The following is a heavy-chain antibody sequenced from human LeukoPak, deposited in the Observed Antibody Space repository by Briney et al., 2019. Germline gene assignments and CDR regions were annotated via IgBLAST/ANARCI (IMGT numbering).Heavy chain of an antibody. CDR2: IKQDGSEK. CDR3: ARAALRGYSGYDAY. D-gene: IGHD5-12*01. Sequence: GGSLRLSCAASGFTFSSYAMSWVRQAPGKGLEWVANIKQDGSEKYYVDSVKGRFTISRDNAKNSLYLQMNSLRAEDTAVYYRARAALRGYSGYDAYWGQGTLVTVSS. CDR1: GFTFSSYA. J-gene: IGHJ4*02. V-gene: IGHV3-7*01.